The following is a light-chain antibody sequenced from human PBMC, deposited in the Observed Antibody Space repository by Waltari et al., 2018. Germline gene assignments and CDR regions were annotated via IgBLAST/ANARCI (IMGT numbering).Light chain of an antibody. Sequence: QSALTQPASVSGSPGQSITISCTGPSSAVGVYNYVSWYQQHPGKAPKLMIYDVTKRPSGVSDRFSGSKSGNTASLTISGLQAEDEADYYCCSYTGSSTLVFGGGTKLTVL. CDR3: CSYTGSSTLV. J-gene: IGLJ2*01. CDR2: DVT. CDR1: SSAVGVYNY. V-gene: IGLV2-23*02.